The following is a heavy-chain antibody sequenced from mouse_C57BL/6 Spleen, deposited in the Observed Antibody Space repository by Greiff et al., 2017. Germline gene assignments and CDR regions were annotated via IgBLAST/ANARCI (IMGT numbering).Heavy chain of an antibody. J-gene: IGHJ4*01. CDR3: ARSYSNYDYAMDY. CDR1: GYTFTSYW. CDR2: IDPSDSYT. D-gene: IGHD2-5*01. Sequence: QVQLQQSGAELVMPGASVKLSCKASGYTFTSYWMHWVKQRPGQGLEWIGEIDPSDSYTNYNQKFKGKSTLTVDKSSSTAYMKLSSLTSEDSAVYYCARSYSNYDYAMDYWGQGTSVTVSS. V-gene: IGHV1-69*01.